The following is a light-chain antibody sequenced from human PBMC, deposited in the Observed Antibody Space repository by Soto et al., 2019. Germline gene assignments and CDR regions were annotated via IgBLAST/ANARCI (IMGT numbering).Light chain of an antibody. CDR2: GVS. CDR3: QQRTNSPPWT. J-gene: IGKJ1*01. V-gene: IGKV3-11*01. CDR1: QNINTY. Sequence: EIVLTQSPATLSLSPGEGASLSCRASQNINTYLAWYQQRPGQVPRLLIYGVSKRAPAIPARFSGSGSGTDFALTVSGLETEDFAAYYCQQRTNSPPWTFGQGTRVELK.